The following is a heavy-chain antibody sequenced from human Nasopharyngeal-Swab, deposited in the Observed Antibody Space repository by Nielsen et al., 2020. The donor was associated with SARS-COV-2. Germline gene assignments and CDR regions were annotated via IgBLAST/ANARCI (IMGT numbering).Heavy chain of an antibody. V-gene: IGHV1-46*01. CDR2: INPSGGST. D-gene: IGHD6-19*01. CDR3: ARVKGEIAVATDAFDI. J-gene: IGHJ3*02. CDR1: GYTFTSYY. Sequence: ASVKVSCKASGYTFTSYYMHWVRQAPGQGFEWMGIINPSGGSTSYAQKFQGRVTMTRDTSTSTVYMELSSLRSEDTAVYYCARVKGEIAVATDAFDIWGQGTMVTVSS.